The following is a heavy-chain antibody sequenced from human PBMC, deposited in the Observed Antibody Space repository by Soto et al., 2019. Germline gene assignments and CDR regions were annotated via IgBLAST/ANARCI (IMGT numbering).Heavy chain of an antibody. Sequence: PSETLSLTCTVSGGSISSGGYYWSWIRQHPGKGLEWIGYIYYSGSTYYNPSLKSRVTISGDTSKNQFSLKLSSVTAADTAVYSCAGSGSYPSHAFDIWGQGTMVTVS. V-gene: IGHV4-31*03. J-gene: IGHJ3*02. CDR2: IYYSGST. CDR1: GGSISSGGYY. D-gene: IGHD1-26*01. CDR3: AGSGSYPSHAFDI.